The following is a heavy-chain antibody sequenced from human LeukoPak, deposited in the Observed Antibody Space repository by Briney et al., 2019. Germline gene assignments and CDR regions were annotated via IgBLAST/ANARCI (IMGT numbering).Heavy chain of an antibody. CDR2: VNPKSGGT. CDR3: ARVRAAAGTDWFDP. J-gene: IGHJ5*02. V-gene: IGHV1-2*02. CDR1: GYTFTAYY. D-gene: IGHD6-13*01. Sequence: RASVKVSCKASGYTFTAYYMHWVRQAPGQGLEWMGWVNPKSGGTSYAQKFQGRVIMTTDTSISTAYMELSRLTSDDTAVYYCARVRAAAGTDWFDPWGQGTLVTVSS.